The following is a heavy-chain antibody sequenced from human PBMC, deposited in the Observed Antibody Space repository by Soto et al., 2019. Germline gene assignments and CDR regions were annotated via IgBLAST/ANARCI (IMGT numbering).Heavy chain of an antibody. D-gene: IGHD2-15*01. CDR2: ISSSSSTI. J-gene: IGHJ6*03. V-gene: IGHV3-48*01. Sequence: EVQLVESGGGLVQPGGSLRLSCAASGFTFSSYSMNWVRQAPGKGLEWVSYISSSSSTIYYADSVKGRFTISRDNAKNSLYLQMNSLRAEDTAVYYCARRVAATSGYYYYMDVWGKGTTVTVSS. CDR3: ARRVAATSGYYYYMDV. CDR1: GFTFSSYS.